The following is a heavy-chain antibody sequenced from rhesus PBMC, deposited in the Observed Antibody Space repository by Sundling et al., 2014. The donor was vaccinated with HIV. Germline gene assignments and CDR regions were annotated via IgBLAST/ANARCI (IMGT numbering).Heavy chain of an antibody. CDR2: IRNKANGGTA. CDR3: ARFVVVVSATFDY. CDR1: GFSFSDHY. V-gene: IGHV3-116*02. Sequence: EVRLVESGGGLVQPGGSLRLSCAASGFSFSDHYMSWVRQAPGKGPEWIGFIRNKANGGTAEYAASMKGRFIFSRDDSKSIAYLQMNSLKTEDTAVYYCARFVVVVSATFDYWGQGVLVTVSS. J-gene: IGHJ4*01. D-gene: IGHD2-39*01.